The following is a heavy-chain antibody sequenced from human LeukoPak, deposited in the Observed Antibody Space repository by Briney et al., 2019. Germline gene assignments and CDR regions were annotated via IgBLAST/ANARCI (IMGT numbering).Heavy chain of an antibody. D-gene: IGHD3-10*01. Sequence: GGSLRLSCAASEFSVGSNYMTWVRQAPGKGLEWVSLIYSGGSTYYADSVKGRFTISRDNSKNTLYLQMSSLRAEDTAVYYCAKGPVVRGVTLILKTGEKGALDYWGQGTLVTVSS. CDR3: AKGPVVRGVTLILKTGEKGALDY. CDR2: IYSGGST. V-gene: IGHV3-66*01. CDR1: EFSVGSNY. J-gene: IGHJ4*02.